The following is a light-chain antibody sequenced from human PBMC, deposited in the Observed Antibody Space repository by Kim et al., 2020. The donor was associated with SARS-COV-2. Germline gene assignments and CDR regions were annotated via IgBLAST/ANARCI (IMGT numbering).Light chain of an antibody. Sequence: SYELTQPPSVSVSPGQTASISCSGDKLGDKNVCWYQLKPGQSPLLVIYQDSKRPSGIPERFSGSNSENTASLTISGTQTMDEADYYCQAWDRSSVVFGGGTQLTVL. V-gene: IGLV3-1*01. CDR2: QDS. CDR3: QAWDRSSVV. J-gene: IGLJ2*01. CDR1: KLGDKN.